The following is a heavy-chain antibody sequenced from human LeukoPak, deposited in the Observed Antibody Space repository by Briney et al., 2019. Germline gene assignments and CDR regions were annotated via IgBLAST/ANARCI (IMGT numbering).Heavy chain of an antibody. Sequence: ASVKVSCKASGGTFSCYAISWVRQAPGQGLEWMGGIIPIFGTANYAQKFQGRVTITADESTSTAYMKLSSLRSEDTAMHYCARDYCSSTSCLFDYWGQGTLVTVSS. CDR2: IIPIFGTA. D-gene: IGHD2-2*01. CDR1: GGTFSCYA. CDR3: ARDYCSSTSCLFDY. V-gene: IGHV1-69*01. J-gene: IGHJ4*02.